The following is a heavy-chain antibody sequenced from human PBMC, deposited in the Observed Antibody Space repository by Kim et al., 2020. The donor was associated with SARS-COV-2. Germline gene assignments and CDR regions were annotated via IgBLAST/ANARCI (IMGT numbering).Heavy chain of an antibody. Sequence: NPTYAQGFTGRFVFSLDTSVSTAYLQISSLKAEDTAVYYCARGRLGKADYWGQGTLVTVSS. CDR3: ARGRLGKADY. V-gene: IGHV7-4-1*02. J-gene: IGHJ4*02. D-gene: IGHD7-27*01. CDR2: NP.